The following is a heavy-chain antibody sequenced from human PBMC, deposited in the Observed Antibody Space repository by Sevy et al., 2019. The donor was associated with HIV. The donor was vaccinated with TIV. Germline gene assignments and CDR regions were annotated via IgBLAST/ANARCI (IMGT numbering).Heavy chain of an antibody. CDR1: GGTFSSYA. Sequence: ASVKVSCKASGGTFSSYAISWVRQAPGQGLEWMGGIIPIFGTANYAQKFQGRVTITADESTSTAYMGLSSLRSEDTAVYYCASDLKKARHCSSISCYGAFDIWGQGTMVTVSS. J-gene: IGHJ3*02. CDR3: ASDLKKARHCSSISCYGAFDI. CDR2: IIPIFGTA. V-gene: IGHV1-69*13. D-gene: IGHD2-2*01.